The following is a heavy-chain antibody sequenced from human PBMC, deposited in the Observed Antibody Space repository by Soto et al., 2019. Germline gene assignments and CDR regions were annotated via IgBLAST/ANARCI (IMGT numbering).Heavy chain of an antibody. V-gene: IGHV5-51*01. Sequence: PWESPKISCQCSGYRFSSYWIAWVRQMPGKGLEWMGIIYPGDSDTIYSPSFQGQVTFSVDKSTSTAYLQWSSLKASDTAMYYCARQGSNGAYYYYGMDVWGQGTTVTVSS. J-gene: IGHJ6*02. CDR3: ARQGSNGAYYYYGMDV. CDR1: GYRFSSYW. CDR2: IYPGDSDT. D-gene: IGHD2-8*01.